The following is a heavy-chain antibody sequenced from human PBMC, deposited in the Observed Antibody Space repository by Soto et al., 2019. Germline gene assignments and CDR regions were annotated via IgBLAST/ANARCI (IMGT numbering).Heavy chain of an antibody. CDR3: ARGVGYCSGGSCLNWFDP. CDR1: GGTFSSYA. CDR2: IIPIFGTA. V-gene: IGHV1-69*13. D-gene: IGHD2-15*01. J-gene: IGHJ5*02. Sequence: SVKVSCKASGGTFSSYAISWVRQAPGQGLEWMGGIIPIFGTANYAQKFQGRVTITADESTSTAYMELSSLRSEDTAVYYCARGVGYCSGGSCLNWFDPWGQGTLVTVSS.